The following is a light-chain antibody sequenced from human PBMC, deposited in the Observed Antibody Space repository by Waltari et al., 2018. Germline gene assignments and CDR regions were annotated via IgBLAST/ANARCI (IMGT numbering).Light chain of an antibody. CDR3: CSYAGTSP. J-gene: IGLJ1*01. V-gene: IGLV2-11*01. Sequence: QSALTQPRSVSGSPGQSVTTPCSGASPNIGGYNSVSWYQQHPGKAPKLIIYDVTKRPSGVPDRFSGSKSGDTASLTISGLQAEDEADYYCCSYAGTSPFGTGTKVTVL. CDR1: SPNIGGYNS. CDR2: DVT.